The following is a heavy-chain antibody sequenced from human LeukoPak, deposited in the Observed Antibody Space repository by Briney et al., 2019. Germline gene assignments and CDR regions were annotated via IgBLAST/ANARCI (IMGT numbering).Heavy chain of an antibody. D-gene: IGHD6-13*01. J-gene: IGHJ4*02. CDR2: INHSGST. CDR1: GGSFSGYY. Sequence: PSETLSLTCAVYGGSFSGYYWSWIRQPPGKGREWIGEINHSGSTNYNPSLKSRVTISIDTSKNQFSLKLSSVTAADTAVYYCARFGYSSSWEFGYWGQGTLVTVSS. V-gene: IGHV4-34*01. CDR3: ARFGYSSSWEFGY.